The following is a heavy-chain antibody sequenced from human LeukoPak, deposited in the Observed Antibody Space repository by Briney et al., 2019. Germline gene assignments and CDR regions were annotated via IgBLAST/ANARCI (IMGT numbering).Heavy chain of an antibody. V-gene: IGHV3-48*02. CDR3: VRDKLGGAFDV. J-gene: IGHJ3*01. Sequence: GGSLRLSCAASGFTFSGYDMNWVRQAPGKGLEWVSFITRSSGTIYYADSVKGRFTVSRDNAESSLHLQMNSLRDEDTAVYSCVRDKLGGAFDVWGHGTMVTVSS. CDR2: ITRSSGTI. CDR1: GFTFSGYD. D-gene: IGHD1-7*01.